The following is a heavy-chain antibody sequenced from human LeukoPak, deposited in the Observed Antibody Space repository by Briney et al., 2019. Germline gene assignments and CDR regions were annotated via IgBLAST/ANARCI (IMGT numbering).Heavy chain of an antibody. J-gene: IGHJ4*02. V-gene: IGHV1-3*01. CDR3: ARARWTSTVTTYYLDY. Sequence: ASVKVSCKASGYTFTDYAVQWVRQAPGQRLEGMGWINAGNGKTKYSQKFQDRVTITRDTSAPTAYLDLSSLRSEDTAVYYCARARWTSTVTTYYLDYWGQGTLVTVSS. CDR2: INAGNGKT. CDR1: GYTFTDYA. D-gene: IGHD4-17*01.